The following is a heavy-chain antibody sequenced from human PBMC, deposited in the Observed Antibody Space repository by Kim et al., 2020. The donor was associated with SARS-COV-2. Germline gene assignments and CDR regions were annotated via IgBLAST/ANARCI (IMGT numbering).Heavy chain of an antibody. CDR2: IYYSGST. Sequence: SETLSLTCTVSGGSISSGGYYWSWIRQHPGKGLEWIGYIYYSGSTYYNPSLKSPVTISVDTSKNQFSLKLSSVTAADTAVYYCARGGGESYDYWGQGTLVTVSS. D-gene: IGHD3-10*01. J-gene: IGHJ4*02. CDR3: ARGGGESYDY. V-gene: IGHV4-31*01. CDR1: GGSISSGGYY.